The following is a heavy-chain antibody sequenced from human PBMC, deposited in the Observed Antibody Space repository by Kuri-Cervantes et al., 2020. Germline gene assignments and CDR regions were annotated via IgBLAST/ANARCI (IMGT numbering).Heavy chain of an antibody. CDR2: IRKKANAYNA. V-gene: IGHV3-72*01. CDR1: GFTCSNHY. D-gene: IGHD1-26*01. J-gene: IGHJ4*02. CDR3: IRVRLGPTEKPIDY. Sequence: GGSLSLACAASGFTCSNHYMGWVRQAPERGLEWIGHIRKKANAYNAYYAAAVKGRFTLLRDDSKNSLSLQMNSLKTEDSSMYYCIRVRLGPTEKPIDYWGQGTLVTVSS.